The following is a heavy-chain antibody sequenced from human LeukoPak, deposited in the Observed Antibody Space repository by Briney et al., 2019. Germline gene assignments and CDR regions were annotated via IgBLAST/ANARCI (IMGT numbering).Heavy chain of an antibody. Sequence: SVKVSCKASGGTFSSYAISWVRQAPGQGLEWMGRIIPIFGTANYAQKFQGRVTITTDESTSTAYMELSSLRSEDTAVYYCARDRLWGARGFDPWGQGTLITVSS. V-gene: IGHV1-69*05. CDR3: ARDRLWGARGFDP. CDR1: GGTFSSYA. J-gene: IGHJ5*02. CDR2: IIPIFGTA. D-gene: IGHD7-27*01.